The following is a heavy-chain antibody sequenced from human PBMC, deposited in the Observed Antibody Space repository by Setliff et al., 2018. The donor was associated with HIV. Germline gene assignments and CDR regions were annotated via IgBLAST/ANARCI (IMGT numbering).Heavy chain of an antibody. CDR2: IYHSGTA. Sequence: SETLSLTCAVSASSISSDYCWGWIRQPPGKGLEWIATIYHSGTAYYNPSLRSRVTISADTSKNQFSLRLTSVTAADTAIYYCARQMRRSYSDGSGYYASPYFDFWGQGALVTVSS. CDR3: ARQMRRSYSDGSGYYASPYFDF. D-gene: IGHD3-22*01. CDR1: ASSISSDYC. V-gene: IGHV4-38-2*01. J-gene: IGHJ4*02.